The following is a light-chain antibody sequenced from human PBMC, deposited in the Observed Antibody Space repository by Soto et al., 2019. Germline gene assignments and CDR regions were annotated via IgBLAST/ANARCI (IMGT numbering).Light chain of an antibody. CDR3: QQYGSSPLT. CDR2: GAV. V-gene: IGKV3-20*01. Sequence: EIVLTQSPGTLPLSPGERATLSCRASQSVSSSYLAWYQQKPGQAPRLLIYGAVSRATGIPDRFRGSGSGTDFTLTISRLEPEDFAIYYCQQYGSSPLTFGGGTKVEIK. J-gene: IGKJ4*01. CDR1: QSVSSSY.